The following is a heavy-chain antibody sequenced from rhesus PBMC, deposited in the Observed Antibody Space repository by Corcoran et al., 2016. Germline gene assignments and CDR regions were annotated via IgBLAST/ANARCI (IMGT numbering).Heavy chain of an antibody. J-gene: IGHJ4*01. CDR2: IYGSGGGT. V-gene: IGHV4-106*01. CDR1: GGSISDDYY. CDR3: ARAHEN. D-gene: IGHD3S6*01. Sequence: QVQLQESGPGLVKPSETLSLTCAVSGGSISDDYYWSWIRQPPGKGLEWIGYIYGSGGGTNYNPSLKNRGTISIDTSKNQFSLKLSSVTAADTAVYYCARAHENWGQGVLVTVSA.